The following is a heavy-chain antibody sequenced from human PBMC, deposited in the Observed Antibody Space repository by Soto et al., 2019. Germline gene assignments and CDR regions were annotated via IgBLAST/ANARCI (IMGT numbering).Heavy chain of an antibody. V-gene: IGHV4-59*01. D-gene: IGHD2-8*01. CDR3: AGSVLVVYAHYYYYYGMDV. CDR1: GGSISSYY. Sequence: SETLSLTCTVSGGSISSYYWSWIRQPPGKGLEWIGYIYYSGSTNYNPSLKSRVTISVDPSKNQFSLKLSSVTAADTAVYYCAGSVLVVYAHYYYYYGMDVWGQGTTVTVSS. J-gene: IGHJ6*02. CDR2: IYYSGST.